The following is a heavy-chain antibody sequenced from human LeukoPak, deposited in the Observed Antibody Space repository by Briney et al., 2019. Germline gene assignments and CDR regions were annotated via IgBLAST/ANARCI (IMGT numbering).Heavy chain of an antibody. Sequence: SVKVSCKASGGTFSSYAISWVRQAPGQGLEWMGGTIPVFGTPNYAQKFQGRVTITADESTSTTYMELSSLRSEDTAVYYCARGIGIPGRHQRFDPWGQGTLVTVSS. D-gene: IGHD2/OR15-2a*01. CDR2: TIPVFGTP. V-gene: IGHV1-69*13. J-gene: IGHJ5*02. CDR3: ARGIGIPGRHQRFDP. CDR1: GGTFSSYA.